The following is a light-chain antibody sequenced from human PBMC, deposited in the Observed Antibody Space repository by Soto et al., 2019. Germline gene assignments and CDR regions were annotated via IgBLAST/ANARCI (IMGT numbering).Light chain of an antibody. V-gene: IGKV1-12*01. J-gene: IGKJ1*01. Sequence: DIQMTQSPSSVSASVGDRVTFTCRASQGIDSRLAWYQQKPGTAPKLLIYTTSNLQSGVPSRFSGSGSGTEFTLTISSLQPEDFATYYCHQAKSSAWTFGQGTKVEIK. CDR3: HQAKSSAWT. CDR2: TTS. CDR1: QGIDSR.